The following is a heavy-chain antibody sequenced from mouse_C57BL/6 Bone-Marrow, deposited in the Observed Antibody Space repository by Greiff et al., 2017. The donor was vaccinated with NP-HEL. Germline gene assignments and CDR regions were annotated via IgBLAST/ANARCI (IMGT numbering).Heavy chain of an antibody. CDR3: AREGIYYYGSSSVYFDY. CDR1: GYTFTSYW. CDR2: IDPSDSET. V-gene: IGHV1-52*01. D-gene: IGHD1-1*01. J-gene: IGHJ2*01. Sequence: VQLQQPGAELVRPGSSVKLSCKASGYTFTSYWMHWVKQRPIQGLEWIGNIDPSDSETHYNQKFKDKATLTVDKSSSTAYMQLSSLTSEDSAVYYCAREGIYYYGSSSVYFDYWGQGTTLTVSS.